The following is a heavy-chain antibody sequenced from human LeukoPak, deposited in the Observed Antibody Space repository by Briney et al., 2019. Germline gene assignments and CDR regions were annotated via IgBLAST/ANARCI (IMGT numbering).Heavy chain of an antibody. J-gene: IGHJ3*02. V-gene: IGHV3-9*03. Sequence: QSGGSLRLSCAASGFTFDDYAMHWVRQAPGKGLEWVSGISWNSGSIGYADSVKGRFTISRDNAKNSLYLQMNSLRAEDMALYYCAKDIAAAGLHDAFDIWGQGTMVAVSS. CDR2: ISWNSGSI. CDR1: GFTFDDYA. CDR3: AKDIAAAGLHDAFDI. D-gene: IGHD6-13*01.